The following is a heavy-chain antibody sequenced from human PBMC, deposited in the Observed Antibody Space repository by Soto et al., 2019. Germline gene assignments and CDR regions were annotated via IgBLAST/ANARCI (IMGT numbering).Heavy chain of an antibody. CDR1: GGPINTFY. J-gene: IGHJ4*02. CDR3: AREGSYSAYNFAHGIQLWSFDF. D-gene: IGHD5-12*01. Sequence: SETLSLTCTVSGGPINTFYWSWVRQPAGKGLEWIRRIFSSGSTSFNPSLESRVAMSVDTSKNHFSLNLSSVTAADMAVYYCAREGSYSAYNFAHGIQLWSFDFWGQGALVTVSS. V-gene: IGHV4-4*07. CDR2: IFSSGST.